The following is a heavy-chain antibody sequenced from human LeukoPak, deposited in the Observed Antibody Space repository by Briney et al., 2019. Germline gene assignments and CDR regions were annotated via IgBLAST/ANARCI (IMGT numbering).Heavy chain of an antibody. CDR3: ARKGNAFDF. D-gene: IGHD3-10*01. Sequence: GGSLRLSCAASGFSVSSYYMSWVRQAPGKGLEWVSIIFIGGNTYYADSVKGRFTISRDNSKNTLYLQMTSLRAEDTAVYYCARKGNAFDFWGQGTMVTVSS. V-gene: IGHV3-53*01. CDR2: IFIGGNT. CDR1: GFSVSSYY. J-gene: IGHJ3*01.